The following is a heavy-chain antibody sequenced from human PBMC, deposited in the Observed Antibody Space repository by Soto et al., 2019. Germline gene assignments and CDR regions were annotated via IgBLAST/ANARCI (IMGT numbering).Heavy chain of an antibody. CDR3: AKVSRVYALYIGDYYYYMDV. V-gene: IGHV3-23*01. J-gene: IGHJ6*03. Sequence: GGSLRLSCATSGFTLSNNAMSWVRRAPGKGLEWVSGISGSGGSTYYADAVKGRFTISRDNSKNTLYLQMNSLRAEDSAVYYCAKVSRVYALYIGDYYYYMDVWGKGTTVTVSS. CDR1: GFTLSNNA. D-gene: IGHD2-8*01. CDR2: ISGSGGST.